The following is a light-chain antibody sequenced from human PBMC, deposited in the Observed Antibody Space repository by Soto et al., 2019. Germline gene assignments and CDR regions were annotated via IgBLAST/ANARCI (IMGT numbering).Light chain of an antibody. CDR1: QGINSY. J-gene: IGKJ1*01. Sequence: AIRMTQSPSSLSASTGDRVTITCRASQGINSYLAWYQQKQGKAPKLLIYAAFTLQSGVPSRFSGSGSGTDFTLTISCLQSEDFATYYCQQYYSYPWTSGQGTKVEIK. CDR3: QQYYSYPWT. CDR2: AAF. V-gene: IGKV1-8*01.